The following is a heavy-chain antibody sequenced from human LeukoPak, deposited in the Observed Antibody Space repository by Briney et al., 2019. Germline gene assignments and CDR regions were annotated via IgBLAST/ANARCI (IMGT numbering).Heavy chain of an antibody. Sequence: GASVKVSCKASGYTSTGYYMHWVRQAPRQGLEWMGWINPNSGGTNYAQKFQGWVTMTRDTSISTAYMELSRLRSDDTAVYYCARTPCSGGSCYSRWYFDLWGRGTLVTVSS. CDR1: GYTSTGYY. J-gene: IGHJ2*01. V-gene: IGHV1-2*04. CDR2: INPNSGGT. D-gene: IGHD2-15*01. CDR3: ARTPCSGGSCYSRWYFDL.